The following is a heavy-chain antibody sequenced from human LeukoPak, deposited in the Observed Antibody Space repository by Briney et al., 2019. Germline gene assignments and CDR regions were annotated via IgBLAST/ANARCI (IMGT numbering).Heavy chain of an antibody. J-gene: IGHJ6*03. CDR2: IYHSGGT. V-gene: IGHV4-38-2*02. D-gene: IGHD3-3*01. Sequence: PSETLSLTCTVSGYSISSGYYWGWIRQPPGKGLEWIGSIYHSGGTYYNPSLKSRVTISVDTSKNQFSLKLSSVTAADTAVYYCARVPISRITIFGVAHYYMDVWGKGTTVTVSS. CDR1: GYSISSGYY. CDR3: ARVPISRITIFGVAHYYMDV.